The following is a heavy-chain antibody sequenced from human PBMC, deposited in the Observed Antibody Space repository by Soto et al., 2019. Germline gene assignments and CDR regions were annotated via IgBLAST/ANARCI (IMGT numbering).Heavy chain of an antibody. J-gene: IGHJ6*02. D-gene: IGHD2-21*02. CDR2: ISYAGRNK. V-gene: IGHV3-30*18. Sequence: ESGGGVVQPGRSLRLSCAASGFTFSSYGMHWVRQAPGKGLEWVAGISYAGRNKYYADSVKGRFTISRDNSKNTLYLQMNGLRAEDTAVYDCAKAISCVEVTHYYGLYVLGQGSKVTVSS. CDR3: AKAISCVEVTHYYGLYV. CDR1: GFTFSSYG.